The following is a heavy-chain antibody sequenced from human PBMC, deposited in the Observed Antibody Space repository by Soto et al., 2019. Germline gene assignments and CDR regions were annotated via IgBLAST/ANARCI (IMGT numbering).Heavy chain of an antibody. CDR2: IYYSGST. CDR1: GGSISSYY. CDR3: AXRYGGTLXY. Sequence: SLTCTVSGGSISSYYWSWIRQPPGKGLEWIGYIYYSGSTNYNPSLKSRVTISVDTSKNQFSLKLSSVTAADTAVYYCAXRYGGTLXYXXXGTLVTVSS. V-gene: IGHV4-59*08. J-gene: IGHJ4*01. D-gene: IGHD2-15*01.